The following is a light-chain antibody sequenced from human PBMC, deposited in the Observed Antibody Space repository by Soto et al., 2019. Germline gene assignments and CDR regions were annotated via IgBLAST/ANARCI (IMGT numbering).Light chain of an antibody. Sequence: EIVLTQTPATLSLSPGDRATLSCRASQSVDRYLAWYQEKPGQAPRLLIYDTSARATGIPDRFSGSGSGTDFTLTISSLEPEDFAVYYCQQGSNWYTFGQGTKLEIK. CDR1: QSVDRY. CDR3: QQGSNWYT. J-gene: IGKJ2*01. CDR2: DTS. V-gene: IGKV3-11*01.